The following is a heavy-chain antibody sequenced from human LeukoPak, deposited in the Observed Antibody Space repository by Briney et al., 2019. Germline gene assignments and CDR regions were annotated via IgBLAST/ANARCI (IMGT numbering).Heavy chain of an antibody. J-gene: IGHJ4*02. D-gene: IGHD4-23*01. CDR3: ARGDDYGGKILDY. Sequence: SETLSLTCTVSGGSISSGGYYWSWIRQHPGKGLEWIGYIYYSGSTYYNPSLKSRVTISVDTSKNQFSLKLSSVTAADTAVYYCARGDDYGGKILDYWGQGTLVNVSS. CDR2: IYYSGST. CDR1: GGSISSGGYY. V-gene: IGHV4-31*03.